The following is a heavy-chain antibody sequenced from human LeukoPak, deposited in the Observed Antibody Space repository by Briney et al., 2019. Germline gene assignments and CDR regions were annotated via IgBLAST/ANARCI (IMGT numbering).Heavy chain of an antibody. CDR2: INSDGIST. V-gene: IGHV3-74*01. D-gene: IGHD2-15*01. Sequence: PGGSLRLSCAASGFTFSSYWMHWVRQAPGKGLVWVPRINSDGISTSYADSVKGRFTISRDNAKNTLYLQMNSLRAEDTAVYYCARRYCSGGSCYLDYWGQGTLVTVSS. CDR1: GFTFSSYW. J-gene: IGHJ4*02. CDR3: ARRYCSGGSCYLDY.